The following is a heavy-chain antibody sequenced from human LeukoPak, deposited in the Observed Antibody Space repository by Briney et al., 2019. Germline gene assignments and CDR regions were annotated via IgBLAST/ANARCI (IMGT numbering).Heavy chain of an antibody. CDR1: GFTFSSYE. Sequence: GGSLRLSCAAPGFTFSSYEMNWVRQAPGKGLEWVSYISSSGSTIYYADSVKGRFTISRDNAKNSLYLQMNSPRAEDTAVYYCARQVGATADWGQGTLVTVSS. CDR2: ISSSGSTI. V-gene: IGHV3-48*03. CDR3: ARQVGATAD. J-gene: IGHJ4*02. D-gene: IGHD1-26*01.